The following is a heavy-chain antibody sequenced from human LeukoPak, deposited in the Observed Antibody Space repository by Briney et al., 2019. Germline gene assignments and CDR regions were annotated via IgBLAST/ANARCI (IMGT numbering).Heavy chain of an antibody. CDR3: ARGGIAVAEGYASDI. Sequence: GASVKVSCKASGYTFTSYGISWVRQAPGQGLEWMGWISAYNGNTNYAQRLQGRVTMTTDTYTSTAYMELRSLRSDDTAVYYCARGGIAVAEGYASDIWGQGTMVTVSS. V-gene: IGHV1-18*01. CDR1: GYTFTSYG. CDR2: ISAYNGNT. D-gene: IGHD6-19*01. J-gene: IGHJ3*02.